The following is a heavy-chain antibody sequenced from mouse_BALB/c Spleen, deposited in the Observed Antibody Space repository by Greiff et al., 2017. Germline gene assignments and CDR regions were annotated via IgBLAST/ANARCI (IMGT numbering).Heavy chain of an antibody. Sequence: VQLKESGGGLVQPGGSRKLSCAASGFTFSSFGMHWVRQAPEKGLEWVAYISSGSSTIYYADTGQGRFTISRDNPKNTLFLQMTSLRSEDTAMYYCARRTVDYAMDYWGQGTSVTVSS. CDR2: ISSGSSTI. CDR3: ARRTVDYAMDY. V-gene: IGHV5-17*02. J-gene: IGHJ4*01. D-gene: IGHD1-1*01. CDR1: GFTFSSFG.